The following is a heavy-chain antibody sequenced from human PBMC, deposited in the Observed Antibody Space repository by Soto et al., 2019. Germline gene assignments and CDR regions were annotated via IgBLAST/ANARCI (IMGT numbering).Heavy chain of an antibody. J-gene: IGHJ5*02. V-gene: IGHV4-38-2*01. CDR2: IYHSGST. CDR1: GYSISSGYY. Sequence: PSETLSLTCAVSGYSISSGYYWGWIRQPPGKGLEWIGSIYHSGSTSYNPSLKSRVTISVDTAKNQFSLKLSSVTAADTAVYYCARAKGPKSVVPAANWFDPWGQGTLVTVSS. CDR3: ARAKGPKSVVPAANWFDP. D-gene: IGHD2-2*01.